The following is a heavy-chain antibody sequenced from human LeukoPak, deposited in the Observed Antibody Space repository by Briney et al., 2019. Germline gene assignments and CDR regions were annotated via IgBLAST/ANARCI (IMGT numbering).Heavy chain of an antibody. CDR2: ISYDGSNK. CDR1: GFSFSSHA. D-gene: IGHD6-19*01. V-gene: IGHV3-30-3*01. Sequence: GGSLRLSCATSGFSFSSHAMTWVRQAPGKGLEWVAVISYDGSNKYYTDSVKGRFTISRDNSKNTLYLQMNSLRAEDTAVYYCARDRGSYSSGWYETLYYYYYGMDVWGQGTTVTVSS. J-gene: IGHJ6*02. CDR3: ARDRGSYSSGWYETLYYYYYGMDV.